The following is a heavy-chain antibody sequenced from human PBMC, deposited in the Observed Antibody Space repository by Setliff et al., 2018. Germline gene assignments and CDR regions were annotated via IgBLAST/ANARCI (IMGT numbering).Heavy chain of an antibody. V-gene: IGHV5-51*01. CDR3: AREHVSGHSEY. CDR1: GYRFTTYW. CDR2: VYPGDSDT. Sequence: GESLKISCKGSGYRFTTYWISWVRQKPGKGLEWMGIVYPGDSDTQYSPSFQGQVTFSSDKSINTAYLHLSSLKASDTAMYYCAREHVSGHSEYWGQGTLVTVSS. D-gene: IGHD1-26*01. J-gene: IGHJ4*02.